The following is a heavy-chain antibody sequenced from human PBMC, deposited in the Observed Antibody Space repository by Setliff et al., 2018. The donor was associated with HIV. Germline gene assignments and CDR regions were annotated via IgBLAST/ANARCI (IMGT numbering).Heavy chain of an antibody. D-gene: IGHD3-3*01. V-gene: IGHV4-59*08. Sequence: GSLRLSCAASGFAFSTYEMNWVRQPPGKGLEWIGNVHFSGTTYYNPSLKSRVTISVDPSQNQFSLRLISVTAADAAMYYCARPSLGIGGGSKFDSWGQGTLVTVSS. J-gene: IGHJ4*02. CDR3: ARPSLGIGGGSKFDS. CDR2: VHFSGTT. CDR1: GFAFSTYE.